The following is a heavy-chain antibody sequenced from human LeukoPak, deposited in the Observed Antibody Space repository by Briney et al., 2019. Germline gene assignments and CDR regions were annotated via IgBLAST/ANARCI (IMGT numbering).Heavy chain of an antibody. D-gene: IGHD1-26*01. CDR3: ARSPRVGATEDY. CDR1: GGSISSSGYY. Sequence: SETLSLTCTVSGGSISSSGYYWGWIRQPPGKGLEWIGEINHSGSTNYNPSLKSRVTISVDTSKNQFSLKLSSVTAADTAVYYCARSPRVGATEDYWGQGTLVTVSS. V-gene: IGHV4-39*07. J-gene: IGHJ4*02. CDR2: INHSGST.